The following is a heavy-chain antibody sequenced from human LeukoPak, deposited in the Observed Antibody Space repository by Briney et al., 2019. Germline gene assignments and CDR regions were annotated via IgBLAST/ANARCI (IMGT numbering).Heavy chain of an antibody. J-gene: IGHJ4*02. Sequence: KTSETLSLTCTVSGGSISSYYWSWIRQPPGKGLEWIGYIYYSGSTNYNPSLKSRVTISVDTSKNQFSLKLSSVAAADTAVYHCARRAAAGYFDYWGQGTLVTVSS. CDR2: IYYSGST. V-gene: IGHV4-59*01. CDR1: GGSISSYY. D-gene: IGHD6-13*01. CDR3: ARRAAAGYFDY.